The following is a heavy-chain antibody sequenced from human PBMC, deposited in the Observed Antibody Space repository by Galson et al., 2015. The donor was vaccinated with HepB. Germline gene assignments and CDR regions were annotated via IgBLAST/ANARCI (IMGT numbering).Heavy chain of an antibody. CDR3: AHTTYCGGDCYSFDY. D-gene: IGHD2-21*01. J-gene: IGHJ4*02. V-gene: IGHV2-26*01. CDR1: GFSLSNARMG. Sequence: PALVKPTQTLTLTCTVSGFSLSNARMGVSWIRQPPGKALEWLAHIFSNDEKSYSTSLKSRLTISKDTSKSQVVLTMTNMDPVDTATYYCAHTTYCGGDCYSFDYWGQGTLVTVSS. CDR2: IFSNDEK.